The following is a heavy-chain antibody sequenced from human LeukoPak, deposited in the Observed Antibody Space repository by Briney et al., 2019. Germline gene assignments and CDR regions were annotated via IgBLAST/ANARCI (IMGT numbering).Heavy chain of an antibody. D-gene: IGHD3-9*01. CDR3: AKDLTGAYCSDY. J-gene: IGHJ4*02. Sequence: GGSLRLFCAASGFIFSSHAMHWVRQAPGKGLEWVAVIQYDGSEKRYADSVKGRFTVSRDNSKNTLYLQMDSLTAEDTAVYHCAKDLTGAYCSDYWGQGTLVTVSS. V-gene: IGHV3-30-3*01. CDR1: GFIFSSHA. CDR2: IQYDGSEK.